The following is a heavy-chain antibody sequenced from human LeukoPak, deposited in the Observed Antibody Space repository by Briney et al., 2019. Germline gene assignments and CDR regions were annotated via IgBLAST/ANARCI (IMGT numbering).Heavy chain of an antibody. V-gene: IGHV1-2*02. Sequence: ASVKVSCKASGYTFTGYYMHWVRQAPGQGLEWMGWINPNRGGTNYAQKFQGRVTMTRDTSISTAYMELSRLRSDDTAVYYCARDRTAVAGSLHYWYFDLWGRGTLVTVSS. CDR2: INPNRGGT. CDR3: ARDRTAVAGSLHYWYFDL. D-gene: IGHD6-19*01. CDR1: GYTFTGYY. J-gene: IGHJ2*01.